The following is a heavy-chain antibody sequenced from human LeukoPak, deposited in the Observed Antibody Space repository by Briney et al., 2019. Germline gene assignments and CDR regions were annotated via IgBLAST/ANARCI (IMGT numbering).Heavy chain of an antibody. CDR1: GGSISSGGYY. D-gene: IGHD3-22*01. V-gene: IGHV4-31*03. CDR3: ARADSSGYYFDY. CDR2: IYYSGST. Sequence: SETLSLTCTVSGGSISSGGYYWSWIRQLPGKGLEWIGYIYYSGSTYYNPSLKSRVTISVDTSKNQFSLKLSSVTAADTAVYYCARADSSGYYFDYWGQGTLVTVSS. J-gene: IGHJ4*02.